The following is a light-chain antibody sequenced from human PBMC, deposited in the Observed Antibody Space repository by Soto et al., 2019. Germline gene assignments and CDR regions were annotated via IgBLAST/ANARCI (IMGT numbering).Light chain of an antibody. V-gene: IGKV3-20*01. CDR2: GAS. Sequence: EIVLTQSPATLSLSPGERATLSCRASQGVSSYLAWYQQKPGQAPRLLIYGASSRATGIPDRFTGSGSGTDFTLTISRLEPEDFAVYYCQHYDSLSFGQGTRLEIK. CDR1: QGVSSY. CDR3: QHYDSLS. J-gene: IGKJ5*01.